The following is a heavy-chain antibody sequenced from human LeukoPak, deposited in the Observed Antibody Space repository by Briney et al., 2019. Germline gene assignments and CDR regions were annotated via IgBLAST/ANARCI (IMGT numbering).Heavy chain of an antibody. Sequence: SETLSLTCTVSGGSISSYYWSWIRQPPGKGLEWIGEIYHSGSTNYNPSLKSRVTISVDKSKNQFSLKLSSVTAADTAVYYCARDHYYDSSGYYFDYWGQGTLVTVSS. J-gene: IGHJ4*02. CDR1: GGSISSYY. CDR3: ARDHYYDSSGYYFDY. CDR2: IYHSGST. D-gene: IGHD3-22*01. V-gene: IGHV4-59*12.